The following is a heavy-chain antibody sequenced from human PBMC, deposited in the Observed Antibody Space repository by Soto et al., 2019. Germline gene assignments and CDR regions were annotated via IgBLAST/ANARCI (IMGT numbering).Heavy chain of an antibody. J-gene: IGHJ4*02. Sequence: ASVKVSCKASGYTFTGYGISWVRQAPGQGLEWMGWISAYNGNTNYAQKLQGRVTMTTDTSTSTAYMELRSLRSDDTAVYYCAHSYCSGGSCPTPYWGQGTLVTVSS. CDR2: ISAYNGNT. CDR3: AHSYCSGGSCPTPY. V-gene: IGHV1-18*01. CDR1: GYTFTGYG. D-gene: IGHD2-15*01.